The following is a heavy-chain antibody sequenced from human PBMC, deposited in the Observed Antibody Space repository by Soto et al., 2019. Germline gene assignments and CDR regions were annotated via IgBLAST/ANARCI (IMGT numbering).Heavy chain of an antibody. CDR3: AKGLVVPPSTGFDQ. CDR2: ISGSGGGT. J-gene: IGHJ4*02. CDR1: GFTFSSYA. Sequence: EVQLLESGGGLVQPGGSLRLSCAASGFTFSSYAMSWVRQAPGKGLEWVSAISGSGGGTYYADSVKGRFTISRDNSKNTLYLQMDRLRAEDTAAYYCAKGLVVPPSTGFDQWGQGTLVTASS. V-gene: IGHV3-23*01. D-gene: IGHD2-15*01.